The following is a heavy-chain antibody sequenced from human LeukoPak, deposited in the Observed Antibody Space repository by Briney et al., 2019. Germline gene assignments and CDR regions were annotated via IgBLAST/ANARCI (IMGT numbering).Heavy chain of an antibody. CDR2: IIPILGTA. CDR1: GGTFSSYA. J-gene: IGHJ4*02. D-gene: IGHD5-24*01. Sequence: ASVKVSCKASGGTFSSYAISWVRQAPGQGLEWMGGIIPILGTANYAQKFQGRVTITADESTSTAYMELSSLRSEDTAVYYCARDRAGYKDYWGQGTLVTVSS. CDR3: ARDRAGYKDY. V-gene: IGHV1-69*13.